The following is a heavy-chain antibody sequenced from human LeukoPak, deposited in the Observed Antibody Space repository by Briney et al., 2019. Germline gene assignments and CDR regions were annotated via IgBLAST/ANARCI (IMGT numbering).Heavy chain of an antibody. CDR1: GYSFTSYW. CDR3: ARQADYYDSSGYYPAGFDP. J-gene: IGHJ5*02. CDR2: IYPGDSDT. D-gene: IGHD3-22*01. Sequence: GESLKISCKGSGYSFTSYWIGWVRQMPGKGLEWMGIIYPGDSDTRYSPSFQGQVTISADKSISTAYLQWSSLKASDTAMYYCARQADYYDSSGYYPAGFDPWGQGTLVTVSS. V-gene: IGHV5-51*01.